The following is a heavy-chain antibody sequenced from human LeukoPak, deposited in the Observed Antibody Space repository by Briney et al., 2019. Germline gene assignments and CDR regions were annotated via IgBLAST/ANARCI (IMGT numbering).Heavy chain of an antibody. V-gene: IGHV4-31*03. CDR1: GVSISSGGYY. CDR3: ARVGTDYGASVNWFDP. Sequence: SETLSLTSTVSGVSISSGGYYWSCLGQHPGKGLEWLGYIYYSGSTYYNPSLKSRVTISVDTSKNQLPLKLSSVTAADTAVYYCARVGTDYGASVNWFDPWGQGNLVTVSS. J-gene: IGHJ5*02. CDR2: IYYSGST. D-gene: IGHD4/OR15-4a*01.